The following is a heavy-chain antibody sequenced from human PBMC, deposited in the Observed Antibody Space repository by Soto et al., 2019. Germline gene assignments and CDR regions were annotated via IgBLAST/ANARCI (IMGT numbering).Heavy chain of an antibody. CDR2: IKSDVSDT. J-gene: IGHJ4*02. D-gene: IGHD4-17*01. CDR1: GFTFSSYW. Sequence: EVQLVESGGGLVQPGGSLRLSCAASGFTFSSYWMHWVRQAPGQGLVWVSRIKSDVSDTRYADSVKSRFTISRDNAKNTLYLKISSLRAEDTAVYYCVRVAYGEFRGWGQGTLVTVSS. V-gene: IGHV3-74*01. CDR3: VRVAYGEFRG.